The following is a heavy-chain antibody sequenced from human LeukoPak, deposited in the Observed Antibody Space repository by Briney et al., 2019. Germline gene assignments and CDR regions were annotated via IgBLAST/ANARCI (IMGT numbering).Heavy chain of an antibody. D-gene: IGHD6-13*01. J-gene: IGHJ6*02. V-gene: IGHV3-48*02. CDR1: GFTFNNYA. CDR3: ARDRGPGIKPAGTVGMDV. CDR2: ISRSTNSI. Sequence: GGSLRLSCAASGFTFNNYAMTWVRQAPGKGLEWISYISRSTNSISYADSVKGRFTISRDNAKNSLFLQVNNLRDEDTAVYYCARDRGPGIKPAGTVGMDVWGQGTTVTVSS.